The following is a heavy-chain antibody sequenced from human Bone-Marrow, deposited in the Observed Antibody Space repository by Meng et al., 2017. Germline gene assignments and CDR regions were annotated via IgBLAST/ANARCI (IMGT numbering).Heavy chain of an antibody. CDR1: GGSISSSNW. D-gene: IGHD6-13*01. CDR3: ARGSSSSWPNFDY. Sequence: QLQESGPGLVKPSGTLSLPCAVSGGSISSSNWWSWVRQPPGKGLEWIGEIYHSGSTNYNPSLKNRVTISVDKSKNQFSLKLSSVTAADTAVYYCARGSSSSWPNFDYWGQGTLVTVSS. J-gene: IGHJ4*02. V-gene: IGHV4-4*02. CDR2: IYHSGST.